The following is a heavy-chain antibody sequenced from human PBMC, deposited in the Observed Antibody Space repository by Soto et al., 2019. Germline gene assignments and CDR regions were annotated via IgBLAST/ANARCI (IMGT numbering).Heavy chain of an antibody. CDR3: ARADYYHISGYHLDF. D-gene: IGHD3-22*01. J-gene: IGHJ4*02. Sequence: QVQVAQSGAEVKKPGAPLRVSCRAPGYTLPNSLFHWGDQPPGQGLEGGGMFNPNGGSTTYAQKFLGRVAMARVTSTSTVYMELSSLRSEDTAVYYCARADYYHISGYHLDFWGQGTLVTVSS. CDR1: GYTLPNSL. V-gene: IGHV1-46*01. CDR2: FNPNGGST.